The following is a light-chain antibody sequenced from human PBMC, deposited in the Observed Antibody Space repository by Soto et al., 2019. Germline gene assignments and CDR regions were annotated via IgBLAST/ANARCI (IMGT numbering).Light chain of an antibody. V-gene: IGKV4-1*01. CDR3: QQYYDTPLA. J-gene: IGKJ4*01. CDR2: WAS. Sequence: DIVMTQSPDSLAVSLGERATINCKSSQSVFYTSNNKNYLAWYQQKPGQPPKLLTYWASIRESGVPARFSGSGSGTDFTLTISSLQAEDVAVYYCQQYYDTPLAFGGGTKVEI. CDR1: QSVFYTSNNKNY.